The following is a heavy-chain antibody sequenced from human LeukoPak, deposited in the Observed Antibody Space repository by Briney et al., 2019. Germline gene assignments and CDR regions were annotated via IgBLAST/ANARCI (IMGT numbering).Heavy chain of an antibody. CDR2: ISWNSGSI. CDR1: GFTFDDYA. D-gene: IGHD1-26*01. J-gene: IGHJ6*02. Sequence: GGSLRLSCAASGFTFDDYAMHWVRQAPGKGLEWVSGISWNSGSIGYADSVKGRFTISRDNAKNSLYLQMNSLRAEDTALYYCAKEHCGSLTPWGYYGMDVWGQGTTVTVSS. V-gene: IGHV3-9*01. CDR3: AKEHCGSLTPWGYYGMDV.